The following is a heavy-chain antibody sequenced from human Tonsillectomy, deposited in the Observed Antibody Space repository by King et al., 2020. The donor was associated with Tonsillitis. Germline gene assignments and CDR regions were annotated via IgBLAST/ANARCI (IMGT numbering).Heavy chain of an antibody. CDR1: GGSISSYY. CDR3: ARDRFFSGS. J-gene: IGHJ4*02. V-gene: IGHV4-59*01. CDR2: IDYSGST. D-gene: IGHD3-3*01. Sequence: VQLQESGPGLVKPSETLSLTCTVSGGSISSYYWSWIRQSPGKGLEWIGYIDYSGSTNYNPSRKSRVTISVDTSKNQFSLKLSSVTAADTAVYYCARDRFFSGSWGQGTLVTVSS.